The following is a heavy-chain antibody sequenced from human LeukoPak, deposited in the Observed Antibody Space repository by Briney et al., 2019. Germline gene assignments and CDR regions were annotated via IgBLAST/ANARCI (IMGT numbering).Heavy chain of an antibody. CDR2: ISSSSTI. D-gene: IGHD6-13*01. CDR3: ARERGYSSSCYTF. Sequence: PGGSLRLSCAASGFTFSSYSMNWVRQAPGKGLEWVSYISSSSTIYYADSVKGRFTISRDNAKNSLYLQMNSLRAEDTAVYYCARERGYSSSCYTFWGQGTLVTVSS. CDR1: GFTFSSYS. V-gene: IGHV3-48*01. J-gene: IGHJ4*02.